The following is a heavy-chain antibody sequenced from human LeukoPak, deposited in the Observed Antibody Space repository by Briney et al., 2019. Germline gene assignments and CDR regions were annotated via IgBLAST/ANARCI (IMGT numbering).Heavy chain of an antibody. Sequence: ASVKVSCKASGYTFTSYYMHWVRQAPGQGLEWMGIINPSGGSTSYAQKFQGRVTMTRDMSTSTDYMELSSLRSEDTAVYYCARDPHRGRNEIGFGVISPEHAFDIWAKGQWSPSLQ. V-gene: IGHV1-46*01. D-gene: IGHD3-10*01. CDR3: ARDPHRGRNEIGFGVISPEHAFDI. CDR1: GYTFTSYY. J-gene: IGHJ3*02. CDR2: INPSGGST.